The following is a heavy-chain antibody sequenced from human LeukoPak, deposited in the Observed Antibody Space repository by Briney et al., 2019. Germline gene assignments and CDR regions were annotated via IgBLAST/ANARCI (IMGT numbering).Heavy chain of an antibody. CDR1: GGTFSSYA. CDR2: IIPIFGTA. Sequence: GSSVKLSCKASGGTFSSYAISWVRQAPGQGLEWMGGIIPIFGTANYAQKFQGRVTITADKSTSTAYMELSSLRSEDTAVYYCAREMHTTMVRGVIRYYGMDVWGKGTTVTVSS. CDR3: AREMHTTMVRGVIRYYGMDV. V-gene: IGHV1-69*06. D-gene: IGHD3-10*01. J-gene: IGHJ6*04.